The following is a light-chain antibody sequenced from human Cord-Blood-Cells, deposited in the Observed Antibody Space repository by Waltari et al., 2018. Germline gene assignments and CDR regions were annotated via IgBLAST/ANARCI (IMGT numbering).Light chain of an antibody. J-gene: IGKJ2*03. Sequence: EIVMTQSPPTLSLYPGARATRSCRASPSVSSNFAWYHQKPGQAPRLLIYGAYTRATGIPARFSGSGSGTEFTLTISSLQSEDFAVYYCQQYNNWPPYSFGQGTKLEIK. V-gene: IGKV3-15*01. CDR1: PSVSSN. CDR3: QQYNNWPPYS. CDR2: GAY.